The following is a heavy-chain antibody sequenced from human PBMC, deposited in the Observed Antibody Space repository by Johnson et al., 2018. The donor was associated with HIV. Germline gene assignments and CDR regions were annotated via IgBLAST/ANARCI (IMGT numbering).Heavy chain of an antibody. Sequence: QVQLVESGGGVVQPGRSVRLSCAVSGLNFSDYGMHWVRQAPGKGLEWMALISYDGNNKHYADSVKGRFTISRDNSKNTLYLQMNSLKTEDTAVYYCTTETYYYDSSGYYYGHAFDIWGQGTMVTVSS. CDR2: ISYDGNNK. V-gene: IGHV3-30*03. D-gene: IGHD3-22*01. CDR1: GLNFSDYG. CDR3: TTETYYYDSSGYYYGHAFDI. J-gene: IGHJ3*02.